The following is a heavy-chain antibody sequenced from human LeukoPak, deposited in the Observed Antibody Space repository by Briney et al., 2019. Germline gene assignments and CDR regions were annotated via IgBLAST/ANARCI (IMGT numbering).Heavy chain of an antibody. CDR3: TTDPHYYDSSGYFLPPLS. CDR1: GFTFSNAC. D-gene: IGHD3-22*01. Sequence: AGGSLRLSCAASGFTFSNACMSWVRQAPGKWLEWVGRIKREPDGGTTDYAAPVKGRFTISRDDSKNTLYLQMNSLKTEDTAVYYCTTDPHYYDSSGYFLPPLSWGQGTLVTVSS. V-gene: IGHV3-15*01. J-gene: IGHJ4*02. CDR2: IKREPDGGTT.